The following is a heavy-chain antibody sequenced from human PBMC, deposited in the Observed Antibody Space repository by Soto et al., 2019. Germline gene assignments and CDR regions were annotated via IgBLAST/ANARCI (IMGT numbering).Heavy chain of an antibody. Sequence: GESLKISCKVSGYTFTNYWIVWVRQVPGKGLEWMGIIYPGDSDTRYSPSFQGQVTISADRSISTAYLQWSSLKASDTGMYYCARYPTLTDYFFHGMDVWGQGTTVTVSS. J-gene: IGHJ6*02. CDR2: IYPGDSDT. D-gene: IGHD4-17*01. CDR1: GYTFTNYW. CDR3: ARYPTLTDYFFHGMDV. V-gene: IGHV5-51*01.